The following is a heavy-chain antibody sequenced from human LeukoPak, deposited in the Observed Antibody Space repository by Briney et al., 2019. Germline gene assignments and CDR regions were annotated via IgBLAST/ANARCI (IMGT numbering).Heavy chain of an antibody. CDR1: GFTFSSYE. D-gene: IGHD3-10*02. V-gene: IGHV3-48*03. Sequence: GSLRLSCAASGFTFSSYEMNWVRQAPGKGLEWVSYISSSGSTIYYADSVKGRFTISRDNAKNPLYLQMNSLRAEDTAVYYCAELGITMIGGVWGKGTTVTISS. CDR3: AELGITMIGGV. J-gene: IGHJ6*04. CDR2: ISSSGSTI.